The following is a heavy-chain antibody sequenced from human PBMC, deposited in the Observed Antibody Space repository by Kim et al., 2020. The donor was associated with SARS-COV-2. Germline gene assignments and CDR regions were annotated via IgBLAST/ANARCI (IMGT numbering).Heavy chain of an antibody. CDR1: GGSISSGGYS. V-gene: IGHV4-30-2*01. CDR2: IYHSGST. CDR3: AGGRSGDDDFDI. D-gene: IGHD4-17*01. J-gene: IGHJ3*02. Sequence: SETLSLTCAVSGGSISSGGYSWSWIRQPPGKGLEWIGYIYHSGSTYYNPSLKSRVTISVDRSKNQFSLKLSSGTAADTAVYYCAGGRSGDDDFDIWGQGTMVTVSS.